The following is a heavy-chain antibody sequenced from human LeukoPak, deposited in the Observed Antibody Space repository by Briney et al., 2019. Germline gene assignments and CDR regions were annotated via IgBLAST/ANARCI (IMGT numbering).Heavy chain of an antibody. CDR3: ARDGGATFDY. J-gene: IGHJ4*02. V-gene: IGHV3-21*01. D-gene: IGHD1-26*01. Sequence: GGSLRLSCAASGFTFSSYSMNWVRQAPGKGLEWVSSISSSSSYIYYADSVKGRFTISRDNAKNSLYLQMNSLRAADTAVYYCARDGGATFDYWGQGTLVTVSS. CDR1: GFTFSSYS. CDR2: ISSSSSYI.